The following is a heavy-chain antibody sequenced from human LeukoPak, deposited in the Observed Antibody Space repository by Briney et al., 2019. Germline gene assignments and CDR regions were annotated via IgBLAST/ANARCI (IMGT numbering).Heavy chain of an antibody. Sequence: SETLSHTCTVSGGSISSYYWSWIRQPPGKGLEWIGYIYYSGSTNYNPSLKSRVTISVKTSKNQFSLKLSSVTAADTAVYYCARTPIYYFDNSGYYNWGQGTLVTVSS. CDR2: IYYSGST. CDR3: ARTPIYYFDNSGYYN. V-gene: IGHV4-59*01. J-gene: IGHJ4*02. CDR1: GGSISSYY. D-gene: IGHD3-22*01.